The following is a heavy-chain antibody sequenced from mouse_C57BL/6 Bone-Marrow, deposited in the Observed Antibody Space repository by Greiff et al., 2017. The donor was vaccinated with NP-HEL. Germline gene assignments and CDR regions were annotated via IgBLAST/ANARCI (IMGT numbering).Heavy chain of an antibody. D-gene: IGHD1-1*01. CDR3: ARCYGSSCYWYFDV. CDR2: ISSGSSTI. V-gene: IGHV5-17*01. CDR1: GFTFSDYG. Sequence: EVNVVESGGGLVKPGGSLKLSCAASGFTFSDYGMHWVRQAPEKGLEWVAYISSGSSTIYYADTVKGRFTISRDNAKNTLFLQMTSLRSEDTAMYYCARCYGSSCYWYFDVWGTGTTVTVSS. J-gene: IGHJ1*03.